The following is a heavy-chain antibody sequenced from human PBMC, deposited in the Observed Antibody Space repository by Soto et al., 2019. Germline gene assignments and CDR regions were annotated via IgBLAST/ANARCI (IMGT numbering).Heavy chain of an antibody. Sequence: SETLSLTCTVSGGSISSYYWSWIRQPPGKGLEWIGYIYYSGSTNYNPSLKSRVTISVDTSKNQFSLKLSSVTAADTAVYYCARGAWFDPWGQGTLVTVSS. CDR3: ARGAWFDP. CDR1: GGSISSYY. CDR2: IYYSGST. V-gene: IGHV4-59*08. J-gene: IGHJ5*02.